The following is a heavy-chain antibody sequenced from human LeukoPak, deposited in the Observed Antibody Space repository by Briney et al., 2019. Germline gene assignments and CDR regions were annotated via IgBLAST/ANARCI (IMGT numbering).Heavy chain of an antibody. D-gene: IGHD3-3*01. J-gene: IGHJ4*02. CDR2: ISGSGGST. Sequence: GGSLRLSCAASGFTFSSYAMSWVRQAPGKGLEWVSAISGSGGSTYYADFVKGRFTISRDNSKNTLYLQMNSLRAEDTAVYYCAKGREYYDFWSGYYEGAVDFDYWGQGTLVTVSS. CDR1: GFTFSSYA. V-gene: IGHV3-23*01. CDR3: AKGREYYDFWSGYYEGAVDFDY.